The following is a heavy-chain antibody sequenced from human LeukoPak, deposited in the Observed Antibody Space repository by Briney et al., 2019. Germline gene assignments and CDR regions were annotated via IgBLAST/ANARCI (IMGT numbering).Heavy chain of an antibody. Sequence: GASVKVSCKASGYTFTSYAMNWVRQAPGQGLEWMGWINTNTGNPTYAQGFTGRFVFSLDTSVSTAYLQISSLKAEDTAVYYCAREPFRYSSSPGYGMDVWGQGTTVTVSS. V-gene: IGHV7-4-1*02. D-gene: IGHD6-13*01. J-gene: IGHJ6*02. CDR1: GYTFTSYA. CDR2: INTNTGNP. CDR3: AREPFRYSSSPGYGMDV.